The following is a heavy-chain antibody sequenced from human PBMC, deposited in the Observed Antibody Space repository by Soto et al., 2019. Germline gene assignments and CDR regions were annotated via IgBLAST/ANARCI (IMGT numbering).Heavy chain of an antibody. V-gene: IGHV4-4*02. CDR3: ARAKSVVRGVIITQLFDY. CDR1: SGSISSSNW. CDR2: IYHSGST. D-gene: IGHD3-10*01. J-gene: IGHJ4*02. Sequence: SETLSLTCAVSSGSISSSNWWSWVRQPPGKGLEWIGEIYHSGSTNYNPSLKSRVTISVDTSKNQFSLKLSSVTAADTAVYYCARAKSVVRGVIITQLFDYWGQGTLVTVSS.